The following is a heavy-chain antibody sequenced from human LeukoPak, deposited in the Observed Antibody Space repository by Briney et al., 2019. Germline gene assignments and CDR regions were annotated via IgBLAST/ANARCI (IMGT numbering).Heavy chain of an antibody. CDR1: GGSISSSSYY. J-gene: IGHJ4*02. Sequence: SETLSLTCTVSGGSISSSSYYWGWIRQPPGKGLEWIGSIYYSGSTYYNPSLKSRVTISVDTSKNQFSLKLSSVTAADTAVYYCARLARTNHYDSSGPVDYWGQGTLVTVSS. V-gene: IGHV4-39*01. CDR2: IYYSGST. D-gene: IGHD3-22*01. CDR3: ARLARTNHYDSSGPVDY.